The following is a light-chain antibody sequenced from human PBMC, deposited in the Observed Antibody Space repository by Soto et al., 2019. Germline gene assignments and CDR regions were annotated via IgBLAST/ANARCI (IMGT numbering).Light chain of an antibody. CDR2: GVS. J-gene: IGKJ1*01. V-gene: IGKV3-20*01. CDR1: QSITSTY. CDR3: QQYGSSLPWT. Sequence: EIVLTQSPGTLSLSPGERATLSCRASQSITSTYLAWYQQKPGQAPRPLIYGVSSRATDIPDRFSGSGSGTDFTLTISRLEPEDFAVYYCQQYGSSLPWTFGQGTKVEIK.